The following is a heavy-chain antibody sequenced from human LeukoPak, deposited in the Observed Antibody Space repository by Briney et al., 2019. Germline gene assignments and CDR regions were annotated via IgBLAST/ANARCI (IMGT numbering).Heavy chain of an antibody. CDR1: GGSISSSGYY. Sequence: SETLSLTCTVSGGSISSSGYYWCWIRQPPGKVLEWIASIYYSGSTYYNPSLKSRATISVDTSKNQLSLKLSSLTAADTAVYYCARHEYSGSYYGLSWFDPWGQGTLVTVSS. CDR2: IYYSGST. CDR3: ARHEYSGSYYGLSWFDP. J-gene: IGHJ5*02. D-gene: IGHD1-26*01. V-gene: IGHV4-39*01.